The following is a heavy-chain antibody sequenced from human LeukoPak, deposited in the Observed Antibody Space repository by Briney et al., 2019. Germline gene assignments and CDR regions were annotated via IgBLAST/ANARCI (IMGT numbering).Heavy chain of an antibody. V-gene: IGHV1-2*02. D-gene: IGHD6-13*01. J-gene: IGHJ4*02. CDR1: GYTFTGYF. CDR3: ARAQSLTAPAGTFANS. CDR2: INPNSGDT. Sequence: APVKVSCKASGYTFTGYFLHWVRRAPGRGFEWMGWINPNSGDTSYTQTFQGRVTMTRDTSISTAYMELSSLRSDDTAVYYCARAQSLTAPAGTFANSWGQGTLVTVSS.